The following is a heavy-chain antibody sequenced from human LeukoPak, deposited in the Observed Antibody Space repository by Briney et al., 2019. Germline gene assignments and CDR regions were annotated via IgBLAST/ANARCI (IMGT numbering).Heavy chain of an antibody. D-gene: IGHD5-18*01. CDR1: GYSFTSFW. V-gene: IGHV5-51*01. Sequence: GESLKISCKDSGYSFTSFWIGWVRQMPGKGLEWMGIIYPGDSDTRYSPSFQGQVTISADKSINTAYLQWSSLKASDTAIYYCARRGEAMDPFDYWGQGTLVTVSS. J-gene: IGHJ4*02. CDR2: IYPGDSDT. CDR3: ARRGEAMDPFDY.